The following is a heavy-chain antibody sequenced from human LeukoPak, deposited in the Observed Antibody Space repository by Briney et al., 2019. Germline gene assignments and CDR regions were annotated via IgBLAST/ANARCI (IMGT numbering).Heavy chain of an antibody. CDR3: ARAFGLTMVRGIMGYRAYDL. Sequence: GASVKVSCKASGYTFTNYGLGWVRQAPGQGLEWMGWITTYNNNTDYEQKFQGRVTMTTDTSTSTAYMELRSLTSDDMAVYYCARAFGLTMVRGIMGYRAYDLWGQGTMVIVST. CDR1: GYTFTNYG. V-gene: IGHV1-18*03. D-gene: IGHD3-10*01. J-gene: IGHJ3*01. CDR2: ITTYNNNT.